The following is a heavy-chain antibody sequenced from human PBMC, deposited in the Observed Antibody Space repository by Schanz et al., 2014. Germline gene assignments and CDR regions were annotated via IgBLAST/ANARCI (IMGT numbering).Heavy chain of an antibody. Sequence: EVQLVESGGGLVQPGRSLRLSCVASGFRFDDYAMHWVRQAPGKGLEWVSGMSWNAGSLGYGDSVKGRFTISRDNAKNSVVLQMNRLRAEDTAVYYCATEGPRGTRHPINYYYAMDNWGQGTKVTV. J-gene: IGHJ6*02. V-gene: IGHV3-9*01. CDR3: ATEGPRGTRHPINYYYAMDN. D-gene: IGHD6-6*01. CDR1: GFRFDDYA. CDR2: MSWNAGSL.